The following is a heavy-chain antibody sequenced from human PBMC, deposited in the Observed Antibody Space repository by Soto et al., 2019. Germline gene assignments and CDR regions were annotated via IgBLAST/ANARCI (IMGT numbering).Heavy chain of an antibody. CDR1: GYTFANYG. Sequence: QVQLVQSGPEVKKPGASVKVSCKASGYTFANYGITWVRQAPGQGLEWVGGISADNGNTNYGQKFQGRVTMTTDTSTSTAYMELRNLRSDDTAVYYCARDYDYVWGSYRLDYWGQGTPVTVSA. CDR3: ARDYDYVWGSYRLDY. CDR2: ISADNGNT. J-gene: IGHJ4*02. V-gene: IGHV1-18*01. D-gene: IGHD3-16*02.